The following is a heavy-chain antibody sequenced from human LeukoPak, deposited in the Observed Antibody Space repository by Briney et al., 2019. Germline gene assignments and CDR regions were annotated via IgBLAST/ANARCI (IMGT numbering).Heavy chain of an antibody. CDR2: ISYDGSNK. J-gene: IGHJ4*02. CDR3: ARVTGYSYGILIDDY. D-gene: IGHD5-18*01. CDR1: GFTFSSYA. Sequence: PGGSLRLSCAASGFTFSSYAMHWVRQAPGKGLEWVAVISYDGSNKYYADSVKGRFTISRDNSKNTLYLQMNSLRAEDTAVYYCARVTGYSYGILIDDYWGQGTLVTVSS. V-gene: IGHV3-30-3*01.